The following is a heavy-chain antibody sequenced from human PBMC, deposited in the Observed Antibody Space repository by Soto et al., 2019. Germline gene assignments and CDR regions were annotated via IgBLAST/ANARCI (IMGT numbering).Heavy chain of an antibody. D-gene: IGHD3-10*01. V-gene: IGHV1-69*02. CDR2: IIPIVGIS. CDR3: ARVGGPGGSGNHLDY. J-gene: IGHJ4*02. CDR1: GGTFRSYS. Sequence: QVQLVQSGAEVKKPGSSVKVSCQASGGTFRSYSINWVRQAPGKGLEWMGRIIPIVGISNYAQSFQGRVTLSADTSTTTAYMELSSLRSEDTAVYYCARVGGPGGSGNHLDYWGQGTLVTVSS.